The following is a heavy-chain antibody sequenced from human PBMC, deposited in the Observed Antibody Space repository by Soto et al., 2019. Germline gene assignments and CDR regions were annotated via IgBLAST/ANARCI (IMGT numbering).Heavy chain of an antibody. V-gene: IGHV3-74*01. Sequence: VQLVESGGGLVQPGVSLRLSCAASGLTLSGRSMHWVRQAPGKGLVWVSDIDNDGTDSTYADSVKCRFTSSRDNVKNMLYLQMNSLKVEDTDVYSCARGWFGPDVWGKGTKVTVSS. D-gene: IGHD3-10*01. CDR1: GLTLSGRS. CDR3: ARGWFGPDV. J-gene: IGHJ6*04. CDR2: IDNDGTDS.